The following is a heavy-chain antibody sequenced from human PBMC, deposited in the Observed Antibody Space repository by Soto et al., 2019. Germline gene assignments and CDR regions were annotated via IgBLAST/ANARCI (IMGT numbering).Heavy chain of an antibody. CDR3: ATGLLRYYAY. D-gene: IGHD3-9*01. Sequence: ASVKVSCKASGYTFTSYGISWVRQAPGQGLEWMGWISAYNGNTNYAQKLQGRVTMTTDTSTSTAYMEVNSLNTEDTAVYYCATGLLRYYAYWGHGTLVTVSS. CDR2: ISAYNGNT. J-gene: IGHJ4*01. V-gene: IGHV1-18*01. CDR1: GYTFTSYG.